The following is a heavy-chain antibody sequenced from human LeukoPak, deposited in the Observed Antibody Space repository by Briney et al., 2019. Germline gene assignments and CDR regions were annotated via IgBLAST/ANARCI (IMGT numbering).Heavy chain of an antibody. CDR2: ISSSSSYI. Sequence: GGSLRLSCAASGFTFSSYSMNWVRQAPGKGLEWVSSISSSSSYIYYADSVKGRFTISRDNAKNSLYLQMNSLRAEDTAVYYCARDTNDFWSGYYFTEYYYYYVDVWGKGTTVTVSS. CDR3: ARDTNDFWSGYYFTEYYYYYVDV. V-gene: IGHV3-21*01. J-gene: IGHJ6*03. CDR1: GFTFSSYS. D-gene: IGHD3-3*01.